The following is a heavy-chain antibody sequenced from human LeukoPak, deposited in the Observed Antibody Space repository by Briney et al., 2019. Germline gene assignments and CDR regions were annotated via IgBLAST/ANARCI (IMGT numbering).Heavy chain of an antibody. J-gene: IGHJ4*02. CDR3: AKDRKEYCSSTSCLYFDY. D-gene: IGHD2-2*01. V-gene: IGHV3-23*01. Sequence: GGSLRLSCAASGLTFSSYAMSWVRQAPGKGLEWVSAISGSGGSTYYADSVKGRFTISRDNSKNTLYLQMNSLRAEDTAVYYCAKDRKEYCSSTSCLYFDYWGQGTLVTVSS. CDR1: GLTFSSYA. CDR2: ISGSGGST.